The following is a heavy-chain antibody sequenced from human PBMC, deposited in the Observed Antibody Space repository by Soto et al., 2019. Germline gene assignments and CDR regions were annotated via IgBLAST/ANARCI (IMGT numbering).Heavy chain of an antibody. CDR3: AIRTNRATDWE. D-gene: IGHD1-26*01. Sequence: QVQLVQSGAEVKKPGASVKVSCKASGYTFTSYGISWVRQAPGQGLEWMGWISAYNGNTNYAQKLQGRVTMTTDTSTSTAYVGLRSLRSDDSAGYYCAIRTNRATDWEWGQGTLVTVSS. CDR2: ISAYNGNT. V-gene: IGHV1-18*01. CDR1: GYTFTSYG. J-gene: IGHJ4*02.